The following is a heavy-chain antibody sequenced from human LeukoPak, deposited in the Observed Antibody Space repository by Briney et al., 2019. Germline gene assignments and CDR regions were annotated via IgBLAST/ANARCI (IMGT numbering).Heavy chain of an antibody. V-gene: IGHV4-4*07. CDR3: ARVSCTSASCSYFYYMDV. CDR2: IYTSGST. Sequence: SETLSLTCTVSGVSISPYYWSWIRQPAGKGLEWIGRIYTSGSTNYNPSLKSRVTMSMDTSKNQFSLKLTSVTAADTAVYHCARVSCTSASCSYFYYMDVWGKGTTVTFSS. J-gene: IGHJ6*03. CDR1: GVSISPYY. D-gene: IGHD2-2*01.